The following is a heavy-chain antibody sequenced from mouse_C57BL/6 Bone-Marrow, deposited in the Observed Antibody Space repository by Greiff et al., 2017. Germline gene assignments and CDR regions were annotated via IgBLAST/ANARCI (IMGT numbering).Heavy chain of an antibody. CDR1: GFSLSTFGMG. Sequence: QVTLKVSGPGILQPSQTLSLTCSFSGFSLSTFGMGVGWIRQPSGMGLEWLAHIWWDDDKYYNPALKSRLTISTDTSKNQVFLKIANVETADTATYYCARIGHYYGSSYGNYFDYWGQGTTLTVSS. CDR3: ARIGHYYGSSYGNYFDY. J-gene: IGHJ2*01. D-gene: IGHD1-1*01. V-gene: IGHV8-8*01. CDR2: IWWDDDK.